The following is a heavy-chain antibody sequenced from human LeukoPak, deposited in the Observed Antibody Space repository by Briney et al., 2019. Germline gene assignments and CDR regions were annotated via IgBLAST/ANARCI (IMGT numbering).Heavy chain of an antibody. V-gene: IGHV1-2*02. Sequence: ASVKVSCKASGYTFTGYYVHWVRQAPGQGLEWMGWVNPNSGGTNYAQKFQGRVTMTRDTSISTAYMELSRLRSDDTAVYYCAKDIRYSSSSASYDYWGQGTLVTVSS. CDR2: VNPNSGGT. J-gene: IGHJ4*02. D-gene: IGHD6-6*01. CDR1: GYTFTGYY. CDR3: AKDIRYSSSSASYDY.